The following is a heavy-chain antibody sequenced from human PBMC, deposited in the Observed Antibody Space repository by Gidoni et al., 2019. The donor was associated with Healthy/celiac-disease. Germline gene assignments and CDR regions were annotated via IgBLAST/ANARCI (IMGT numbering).Heavy chain of an antibody. CDR1: GGSFSGYY. CDR2: INQSGST. Sequence: QVQLQQWGAGLLKPPETLSLTCAVYGGSFSGYYWSGIRQPPGKGLELIGEINQSGSTNYNPYLKSRVTISVDTPKNQFSLKLSSVTAADTAVYYCARVSRGYSYGALDYWGQGTLVTVSS. D-gene: IGHD5-18*01. J-gene: IGHJ4*02. V-gene: IGHV4-34*01. CDR3: ARVSRGYSYGALDY.